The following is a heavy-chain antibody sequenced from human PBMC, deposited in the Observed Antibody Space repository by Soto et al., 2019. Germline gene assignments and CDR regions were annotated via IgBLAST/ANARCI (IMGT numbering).Heavy chain of an antibody. V-gene: IGHV1-18*01. Sequence: QDQLVQSGVEVKKPGASVKVSCKASGYSFTKYGITWVRQAPGQGFEWMGWISAYNGNTNYAQKFQGRVTLTTDASTSTAYLELRSLRSDDTAVYYCARDRGVAPPVAGNTHYYYYLDVWGTGTTVTVSS. D-gene: IGHD6-19*01. J-gene: IGHJ6*03. CDR3: ARDRGVAPPVAGNTHYYYYLDV. CDR1: GYSFTKYG. CDR2: ISAYNGNT.